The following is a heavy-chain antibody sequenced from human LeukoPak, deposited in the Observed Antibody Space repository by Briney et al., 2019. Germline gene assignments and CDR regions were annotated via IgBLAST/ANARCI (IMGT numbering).Heavy chain of an antibody. CDR2: ISYDGSNK. J-gene: IGHJ4*02. D-gene: IGHD6-19*01. CDR3: AREKPGIAVAFFDY. Sequence: GGSLRLSCAASGFTFSSYAMHWVRQAPGKGLEWVAVISYDGSNKYYADSVKGRFTISRDNSKNTLYLQMNSLRAEDTALYYCAREKPGIAVAFFDYWGQGTLVTVSS. CDR1: GFTFSSYA. V-gene: IGHV3-30*04.